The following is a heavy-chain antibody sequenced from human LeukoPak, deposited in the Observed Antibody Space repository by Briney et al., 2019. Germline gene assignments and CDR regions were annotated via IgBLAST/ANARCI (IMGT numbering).Heavy chain of an antibody. CDR1: GYTFTGYY. CDR2: INPNSGGT. Sequence: ASVKVSCKASGYTFTGYYMHWVRQAPGQGLEWMGWINPNSGGTNYAQKFQGRVTMTRDTSISTAYMELSRLRSDDTAVYYCARETDFNVGIVATRPSPHYYYYGMDVWGQGTTVTVSS. D-gene: IGHD5-12*01. J-gene: IGHJ6*02. V-gene: IGHV1-2*02. CDR3: ARETDFNVGIVATRPSPHYYYYGMDV.